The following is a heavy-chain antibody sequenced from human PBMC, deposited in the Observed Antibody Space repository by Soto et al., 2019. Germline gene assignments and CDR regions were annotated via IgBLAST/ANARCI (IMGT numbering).Heavy chain of an antibody. CDR3: ARGTKTGDTVTTLYYYYYGMDV. V-gene: IGHV1-69*13. Sequence: SVKVSCKASGGTFSSYAISWVRQAPGQGLEWMGGIIPIFGTANYAQKFQGRVTITADESTSTAYMELSSLRSEDTAVYYCARGTKTGDTVTTLYYYYYGMDVWGQGTTVTVSS. D-gene: IGHD4-4*01. J-gene: IGHJ6*02. CDR1: GGTFSSYA. CDR2: IIPIFGTA.